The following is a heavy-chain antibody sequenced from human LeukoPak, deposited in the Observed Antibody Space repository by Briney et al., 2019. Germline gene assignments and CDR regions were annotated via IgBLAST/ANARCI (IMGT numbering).Heavy chain of an antibody. CDR1: GYSFTNFW. D-gene: IGHD5-24*01. J-gene: IGHJ4*02. CDR2: IYPGDSDT. Sequence: GESLQISCKGSGYSFTNFWIDWVRQLPGKGLEWMGIIYPGDSDTRYSPSFQGQVTISADKSISTVYLQWTSLKASDTAMYFCARTAEMATIENDFWGQGTLVTVSS. CDR3: ARTAEMATIENDF. V-gene: IGHV5-51*01.